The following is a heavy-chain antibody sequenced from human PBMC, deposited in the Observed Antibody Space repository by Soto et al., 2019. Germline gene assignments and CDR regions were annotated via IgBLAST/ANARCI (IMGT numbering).Heavy chain of an antibody. J-gene: IGHJ6*02. V-gene: IGHV4-34*01. CDR2: INHSGST. D-gene: IGHD3-10*01. CDR1: GGSFSGYY. Sequence: SETLSLTCAVYGGSFSGYYWSWIRQPPGKGLEWIGEINHSGSTNYNPSLKSRVTISVDTSKNQFSLKLSSVTAADTAVYYCASPRITMVRGVIMYYYGMDVWGQGTTVTVSS. CDR3: ASPRITMVRGVIMYYYGMDV.